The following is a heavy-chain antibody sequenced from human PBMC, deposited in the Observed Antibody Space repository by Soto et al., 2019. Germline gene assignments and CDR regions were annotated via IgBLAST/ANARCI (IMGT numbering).Heavy chain of an antibody. Sequence: PSETLSLTCTVSGGPISSNYWTWIRQPPGKGLEWIGYVYNSGSTNYNPPLKSRVTISEDTSKSQFSLKVNSMTAADTAVYYCARYRREAVAGYTLDNWGQGILVTVSS. CDR1: GGPISSNY. CDR3: ARYRREAVAGYTLDN. D-gene: IGHD6-13*01. J-gene: IGHJ4*02. V-gene: IGHV4-59*01. CDR2: VYNSGST.